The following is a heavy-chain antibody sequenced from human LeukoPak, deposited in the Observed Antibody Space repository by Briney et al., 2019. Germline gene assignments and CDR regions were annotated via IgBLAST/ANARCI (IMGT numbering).Heavy chain of an antibody. J-gene: IGHJ4*02. D-gene: IGHD6-6*01. Sequence: GGSLRLSCAASGFTFSSYAMSWVRQAPGKGLEWVSAISGSGSGTYYADSVKGRFTISRDNSKNTLYLQMNSLRVGDTAVYYCAGRIAARPFSPPFDYWGQGTLVTVSS. CDR1: GFTFSSYA. V-gene: IGHV3-23*01. CDR2: ISGSGSGT. CDR3: AGRIAARPFSPPFDY.